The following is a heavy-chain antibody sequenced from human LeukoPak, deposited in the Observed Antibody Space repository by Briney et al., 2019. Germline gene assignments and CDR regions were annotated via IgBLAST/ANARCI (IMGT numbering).Heavy chain of an antibody. V-gene: IGHV4-38-2*01. D-gene: IGHD3-10*01. CDR2: IYHSGST. CDR3: ARGYPPSLTMVRGGMRWFDP. J-gene: IGHJ5*02. Sequence: SETLSLTCAVSGYSISSGYYWGWIRQPPGKGLEWIGSIYHSGSTYYNPSLNSRVTISVDTSKNQFSLKMSSVTAADTAVYYCARGYPPSLTMVRGGMRWFDPWGQGTLVTVSS. CDR1: GYSISSGYY.